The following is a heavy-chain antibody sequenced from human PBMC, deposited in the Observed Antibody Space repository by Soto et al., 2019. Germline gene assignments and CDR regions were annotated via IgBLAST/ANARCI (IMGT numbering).Heavy chain of an antibody. CDR3: ARDREVTMVRGVIIYYYYGMDV. Sequence: QVQLVQSGAEVKKPGASVKVSCKASGYTFTSYGISWVRQAPGQGLEWMGWISAYNGNTNYAQKLQGRVTMTTDTSTSTAYMEMRSLRSDDTAVYCCARDREVTMVRGVIIYYYYGMDVWGQGTTVTVSS. D-gene: IGHD3-10*01. CDR1: GYTFTSYG. CDR2: ISAYNGNT. J-gene: IGHJ6*02. V-gene: IGHV1-18*01.